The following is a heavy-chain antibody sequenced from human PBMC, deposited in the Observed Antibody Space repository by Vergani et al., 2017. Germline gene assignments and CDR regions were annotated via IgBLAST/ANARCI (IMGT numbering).Heavy chain of an antibody. D-gene: IGHD1-1*01. CDR1: GFTFSSHG. CDR3: ARWGNEKRLDS. J-gene: IGHJ5*01. Sequence: VQLVESEGGVVQPGRSLTLSCVASGFTFSSHGMHWVRQAPGKGLEWVAVIWYDGSNKYYGDSVKGRFTISRDNSKNTLYLQMNSLGVDDTAVYYCARWGNEKRLDSWGQGTLVTVSS. CDR2: IWYDGSNK. V-gene: IGHV3-33*01.